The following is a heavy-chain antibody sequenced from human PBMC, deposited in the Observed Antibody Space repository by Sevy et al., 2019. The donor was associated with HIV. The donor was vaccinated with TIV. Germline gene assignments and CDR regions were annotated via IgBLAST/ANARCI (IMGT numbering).Heavy chain of an antibody. D-gene: IGHD3-22*01. Sequence: GGSLRLSCSASGFTFSSYAMHWVRQAPGKGLEYVSAISSNGGSKYYADSVKGRFTISRDNSKNTLYLQMSSLRAEDTAVYYCVKGYYYDSSGYNLWAFDIWGQGTMVTVSS. V-gene: IGHV3-64D*06. J-gene: IGHJ3*02. CDR1: GFTFSSYA. CDR3: VKGYYYDSSGYNLWAFDI. CDR2: ISSNGGSK.